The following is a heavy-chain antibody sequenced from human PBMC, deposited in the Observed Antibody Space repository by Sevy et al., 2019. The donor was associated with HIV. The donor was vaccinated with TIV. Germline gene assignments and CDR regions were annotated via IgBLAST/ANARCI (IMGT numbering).Heavy chain of an antibody. CDR1: GGSNSRNNW. V-gene: IGHV4-4*02. D-gene: IGHD3-22*01. CDR2: INVSGDT. J-gene: IGHJ4*02. CDR3: AREGYYDVSGYPRHYFDY. Sequence: SETLSLTCAVSGGSNSRNNWWSWVRQPPGKGLEWIGGINVSGDTNFKPTLKTRVTISLAKSKNQFSLKLTSLTGADTAVYYCAREGYYDVSGYPRHYFDYWGQGALVTVSS.